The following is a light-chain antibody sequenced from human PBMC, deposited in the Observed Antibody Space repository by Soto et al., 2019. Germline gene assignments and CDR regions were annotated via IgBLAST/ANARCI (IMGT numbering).Light chain of an antibody. CDR3: SSYTSGGNYV. J-gene: IGLJ1*01. Sequence: QSALTQAASGSGSPGQSITISCTGTSSDVAAYNYVSWYQQHPGKAPKLMVYDVSNRPSGVSNRFSGSKSGNTASLTISGLQAEDEADYYCSSYTSGGNYVFGTGTKVTVL. CDR2: DVS. CDR1: SSDVAAYNY. V-gene: IGLV2-14*03.